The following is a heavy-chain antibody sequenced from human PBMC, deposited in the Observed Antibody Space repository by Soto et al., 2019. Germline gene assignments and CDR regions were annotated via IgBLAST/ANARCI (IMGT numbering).Heavy chain of an antibody. CDR1: GFDFGDYA. D-gene: IGHD2-15*01. V-gene: IGHV3-49*04. CDR3: SRIATPAATRWLFDY. Sequence: GGSLRLSCATSGFDFGDYALAWVRQGPGRGLEWVAFIRAKPAGGTAEYAASVKDRFTLSRDGSESIAYLQMNSLKVEDTGMYYCSRIATPAATRWLFDYWGQGTPVTVSS. J-gene: IGHJ4*02. CDR2: IRAKPAGGTA.